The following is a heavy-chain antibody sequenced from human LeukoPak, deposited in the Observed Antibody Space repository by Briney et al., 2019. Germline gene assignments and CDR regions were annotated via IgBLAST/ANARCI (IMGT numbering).Heavy chain of an antibody. V-gene: IGHV3-73*01. CDR1: GFTFSGSG. J-gene: IGHJ4*02. Sequence: GGSLRLSCAASGFTFSGSGMHWVPQASGKGLEWVGRIRSKANNYGTAYAASVKGRFTISRDDSKNTAYLQMNSLKTEDTAVYYCSRQPPDYGGSDHWGQGTLVTVSS. D-gene: IGHD4/OR15-4a*01. CDR3: SRQPPDYGGSDH. CDR2: IRSKANNYGT.